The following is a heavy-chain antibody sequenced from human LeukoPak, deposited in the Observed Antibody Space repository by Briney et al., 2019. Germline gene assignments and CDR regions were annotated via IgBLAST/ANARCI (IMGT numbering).Heavy chain of an antibody. CDR1: GFTFSTSD. D-gene: IGHD1-26*01. Sequence: GGSLRLSCAASGFTFSTSDMQWVRQAPGKGLEWLSAIGTTGDTYYEVSVKGRFTISRDNSKNTLYLQMNSLRAEDTAIYYCAKEYTGTFSPFPSYFDNWGQGTLVTVSS. J-gene: IGHJ4*02. CDR3: AKEYTGTFSPFPSYFDN. CDR2: IGTTGDT. V-gene: IGHV3-13*01.